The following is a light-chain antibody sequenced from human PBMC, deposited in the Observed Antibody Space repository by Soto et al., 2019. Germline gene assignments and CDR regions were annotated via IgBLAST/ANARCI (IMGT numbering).Light chain of an antibody. CDR2: KNN. Sequence: QSVLTQPPSASGTPGQRVTMSCSGSRSNIGSNYVYWYQQFPGTAPKLLIYKNNQRPSGIPDRFSGSKSGTSASLAISGLRSEDEADYYCAAWDDSLSVVFGGGTKLTVL. J-gene: IGLJ2*01. CDR3: AAWDDSLSVV. CDR1: RSNIGSNY. V-gene: IGLV1-47*01.